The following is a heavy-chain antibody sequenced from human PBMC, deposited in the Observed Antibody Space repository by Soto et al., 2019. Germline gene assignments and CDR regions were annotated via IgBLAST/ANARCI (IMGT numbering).Heavy chain of an antibody. CDR2: ISAYNGNT. V-gene: IGHV1-18*04. D-gene: IGHD5-18*01. Sequence: ASVKVSCKASGYTFTSYGISWVRQAPGQGLEWMGWISAYNGNTNYAQKLQGRVTMTTDTSTSTAYMELRSLRSDDTAVYYCARVDTAMVFVPYYYYDMDVWGQGTTVTVSS. CDR3: ARVDTAMVFVPYYYYDMDV. J-gene: IGHJ6*02. CDR1: GYTFTSYG.